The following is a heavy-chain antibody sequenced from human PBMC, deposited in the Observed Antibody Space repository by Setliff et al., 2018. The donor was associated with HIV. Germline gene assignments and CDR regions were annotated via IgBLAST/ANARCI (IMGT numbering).Heavy chain of an antibody. V-gene: IGHV4-39*01. D-gene: IGHD3-3*01. Sequence: KASETLSLTCSVSGASISSNSYYWGWIRQPPGKGLEWVGSIYYNGNTFYNQSLQSRVTISLDTSKNQFSLELRSVTAADTAVYYCASLTTDRFLEWLFVYWGQGTLVTVSS. J-gene: IGHJ4*02. CDR3: ASLTTDRFLEWLFVY. CDR1: GASISSNSYY. CDR2: IYYNGNT.